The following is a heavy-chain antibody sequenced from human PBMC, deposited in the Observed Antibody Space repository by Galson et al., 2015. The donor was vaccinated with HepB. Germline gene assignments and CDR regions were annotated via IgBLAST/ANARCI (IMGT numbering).Heavy chain of an antibody. CDR3: ARGPLIPEDY. CDR1: GFPFNFYW. Sequence: SLRLSCAASGFPFNFYWMHWVRQAPGKGLVWVSRINTDGSTIDYADSVKGRFTISRDNARNTLYLQMNSLRAEDTAVYYCARGPLIPEDYWGQGTLVTVSS. V-gene: IGHV3-74*01. CDR2: INTDGSTI. J-gene: IGHJ4*02. D-gene: IGHD2-2*01.